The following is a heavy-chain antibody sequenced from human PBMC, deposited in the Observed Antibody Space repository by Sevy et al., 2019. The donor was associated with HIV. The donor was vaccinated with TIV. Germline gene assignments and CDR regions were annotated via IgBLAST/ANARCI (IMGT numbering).Heavy chain of an antibody. D-gene: IGHD5-12*01. J-gene: IGHJ5*02. CDR3: ARGYSGYDPIGNNWFDP. Sequence: ASVKVSCKTSGYAFTSYGISWVRQAPGQGLEWMGWISAYNGNTNYAQTLQGRVTMTTETSTNTAYMEVRSLGSDDTAVYYCARGYSGYDPIGNNWFDPWGQGTLVTVSS. CDR1: GYAFTSYG. CDR2: ISAYNGNT. V-gene: IGHV1-18*01.